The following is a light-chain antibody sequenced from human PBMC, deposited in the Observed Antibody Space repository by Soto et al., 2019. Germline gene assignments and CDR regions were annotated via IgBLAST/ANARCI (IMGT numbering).Light chain of an antibody. CDR3: QQRSTWPPRT. J-gene: IGKJ4*01. Sequence: EIVLTQSPATLSLSPGERASLSCRASQSVSSSLAWYQQKPVQSPRLLIYDASNRATGIPARLSGSGSGTAFTLTISSLDPEDFAVYYCQQRSTWPPRTFGGGTKVEIK. CDR1: QSVSSS. CDR2: DAS. V-gene: IGKV3-11*01.